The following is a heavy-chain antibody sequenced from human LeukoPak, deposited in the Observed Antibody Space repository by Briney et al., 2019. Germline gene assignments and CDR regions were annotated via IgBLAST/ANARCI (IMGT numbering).Heavy chain of an antibody. Sequence: SSETLSLTCTVSGGSISSGDYYWSWIRQPPGKGLEWIGYIHYSGSTYYNPSLKSRVTISVDTSKNQFSLKLSSVTAADTAVYYCARTHDCSKGPYYYYGMDVWGQGTTVTVSS. CDR3: ARTHDCSKGPYYYYGMDV. CDR2: IHYSGST. CDR1: GGSISSGDYY. D-gene: IGHD4-11*01. V-gene: IGHV4-30-4*01. J-gene: IGHJ6*02.